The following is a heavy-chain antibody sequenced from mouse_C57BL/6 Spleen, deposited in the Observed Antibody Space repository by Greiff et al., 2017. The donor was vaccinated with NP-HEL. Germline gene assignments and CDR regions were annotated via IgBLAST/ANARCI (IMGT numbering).Heavy chain of an antibody. Sequence: EVKLQESGPGLVKPSQSLSLTCSVTGYSITSGYYWNWIRQFPGNKLEWMGYISYDGSNNYNPSLKNRISITRDTSKNQFFLKLNSVTTEDTATYYCARDDYYGSSYPYFDYWGQGTTLTVSS. CDR3: ARDDYYGSSYPYFDY. CDR1: GYSITSGYY. J-gene: IGHJ2*01. V-gene: IGHV3-6*01. CDR2: ISYDGSN. D-gene: IGHD1-1*01.